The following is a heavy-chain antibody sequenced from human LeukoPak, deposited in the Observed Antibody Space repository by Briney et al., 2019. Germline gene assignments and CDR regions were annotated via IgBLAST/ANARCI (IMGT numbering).Heavy chain of an antibody. D-gene: IGHD6-19*01. CDR2: IYYSGST. J-gene: IGHJ4*02. CDR3: ARRVAGRGLGLTYYFDY. V-gene: IGHV4-59*08. Sequence: SETLSLTCTVSGGSISSYYWSWIRQPPGKGPEWIGYIYYSGSTNYNPSLKSRVTISVDTSKNQFSLKLSSVTAADTAVYYCARRVAGRGLGLTYYFDYWGQGTLVTVSS. CDR1: GGSISSYY.